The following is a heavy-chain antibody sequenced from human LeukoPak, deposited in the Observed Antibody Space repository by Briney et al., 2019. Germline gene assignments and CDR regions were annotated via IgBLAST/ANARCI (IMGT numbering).Heavy chain of an antibody. V-gene: IGHV1-8*01. Sequence: GASVEVSCKASGYTFTSYDINWVRQATGQGLEWMGWMNPNSGNTGYAQKFQGRVTMTRNTSISTAYMELSSLRSEDTAVYYCARGSNYGRHNWFDPWGQGTLVTVSS. J-gene: IGHJ5*02. CDR1: GYTFTSYD. CDR3: ARGSNYGRHNWFDP. D-gene: IGHD4-11*01. CDR2: MNPNSGNT.